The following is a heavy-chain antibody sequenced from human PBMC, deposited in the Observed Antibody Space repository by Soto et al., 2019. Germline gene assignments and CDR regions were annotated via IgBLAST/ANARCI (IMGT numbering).Heavy chain of an antibody. V-gene: IGHV1-3*04. CDR2: INTGNGDT. Sequence: QVQLVQSGPEVKQPGASVRISCQASGYSFTHFEMHWVRQAPGQRLEWMGWINTGNGDTKYSQKFQGRVTFTRDTSASTAYLDLDGLTSDDTSFYCCARGLTRLDYWGQGTLVTVSS. CDR1: GYSFTHFE. D-gene: IGHD2-21*02. CDR3: ARGLTRLDY. J-gene: IGHJ4*02.